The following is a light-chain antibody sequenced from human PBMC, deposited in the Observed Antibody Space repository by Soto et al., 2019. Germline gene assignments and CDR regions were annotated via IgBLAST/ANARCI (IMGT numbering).Light chain of an antibody. CDR1: SSNIGNNA. CDR3: AAWDDSLNGYV. V-gene: IGLV1-44*01. J-gene: IGLJ1*01. CDR2: TNN. Sequence: QSVLTQAPSASGTPGQRVAISCSGSSSNIGNNAVTWYQQLPGTAPKLLIYTNNQRPSGVPDRFSGSKSGTSASLAISGLQSEDEADYYCAAWDDSLNGYVFGTGTKLTV.